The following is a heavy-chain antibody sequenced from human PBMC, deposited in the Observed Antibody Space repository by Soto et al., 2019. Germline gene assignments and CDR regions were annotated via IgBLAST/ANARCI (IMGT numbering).Heavy chain of an antibody. CDR3: ARDTWWFGELSY. Sequence: EVQLVESGGGLVQPGGSLRLSCAASGFTFSSYSMNWVRQAPGKGLEWVSYISSSSSTIYYADSVKGRFNISIDNAKNSLDLQMNGLRAEDTAVYYCARDTWWFGELSYWGQGTLVTVSS. CDR1: GFTFSSYS. D-gene: IGHD3-10*01. V-gene: IGHV3-48*01. CDR2: ISSSSSTI. J-gene: IGHJ4*02.